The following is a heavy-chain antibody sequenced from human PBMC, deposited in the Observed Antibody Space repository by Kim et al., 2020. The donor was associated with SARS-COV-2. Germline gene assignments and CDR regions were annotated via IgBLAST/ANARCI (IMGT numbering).Heavy chain of an antibody. CDR3: ARGGDYDSSGYSPLDY. J-gene: IGHJ4*02. D-gene: IGHD3-22*01. V-gene: IGHV6-1*01. CDR1: GDSVSSNSAA. CDR2: TYYRSKWYN. Sequence: SQTLSLTCAISGDSVSSNSAAWNWIRQSPSRGLEWLGRTYYRSKWYNDYAVSVKSRITINPDTSKNQFSLQLNSVTPEDTAVYYCARGGDYDSSGYSPLDYWGQGTLVTVSS.